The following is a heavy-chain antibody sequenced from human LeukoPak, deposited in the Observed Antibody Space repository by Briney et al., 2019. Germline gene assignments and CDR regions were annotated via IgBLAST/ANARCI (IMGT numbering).Heavy chain of an antibody. CDR2: ISSSSSTI. CDR3: ASQNWNDVSLNS. J-gene: IGHJ4*02. CDR1: GFTFSDYY. Sequence: GGSLRLSCAASGFTFSDYYMSWIRQAPGKGLEWVSYISSSSSTIYYADSVKGRFTISRDNAKNSLYLQMNSLRDEDTAVYYCASQNWNDVSLNSWGQGTLVTVSS. D-gene: IGHD1-1*01. V-gene: IGHV3-11*04.